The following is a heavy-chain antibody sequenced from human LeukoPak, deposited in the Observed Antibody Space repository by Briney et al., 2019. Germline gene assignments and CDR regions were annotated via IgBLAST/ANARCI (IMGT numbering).Heavy chain of an antibody. CDR3: ARPAVAGLRAGGYDY. CDR2: ISSDGSII. CDR1: GFSFSSYW. Sequence: PGGSLRLSCAASGFSFSSYWMHWVRQAPGKGLVWVSRISSDGSIINYADSVKGRFTISRDNAKNTLYLQMNSLRVEDTAVYYCARPAVAGLRAGGYDYWGQGTQVTVSS. J-gene: IGHJ4*02. V-gene: IGHV3-74*01. D-gene: IGHD6-19*01.